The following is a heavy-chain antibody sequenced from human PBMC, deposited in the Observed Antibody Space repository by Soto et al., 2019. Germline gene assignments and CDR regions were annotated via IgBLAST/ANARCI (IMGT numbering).Heavy chain of an antibody. Sequence: SETLSLTCTVSGGSISSGGYYWSWIRQHPGKGLEWIGYIYYSGSTYYNPSLKSRVTISVDTSKNQFSLKLSSVTAADTAVYYCARAADNRDYYYYYYMDVWGKGTTVTVSS. CDR2: IYYSGST. J-gene: IGHJ6*03. CDR1: GGSISSGGYY. CDR3: ARAADNRDYYYYYYMDV. V-gene: IGHV4-31*03. D-gene: IGHD1-20*01.